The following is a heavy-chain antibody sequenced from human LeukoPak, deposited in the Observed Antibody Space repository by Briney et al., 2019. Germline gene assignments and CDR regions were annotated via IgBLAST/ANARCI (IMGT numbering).Heavy chain of an antibody. V-gene: IGHV3-48*01. CDR3: ARDLTTTVIDASDI. Sequence: GGSLRLSCGASGFTFKNFGMNWVRQAPGKGLEWISYISSTGRAKYYVDSVKGRFNISRDNGKNLLSLQMISLRVEDTAVYYCARDLTTTVIDASDIWGQGTVVTVSS. CDR1: GFTFKNFG. D-gene: IGHD4-11*01. J-gene: IGHJ3*02. CDR2: ISSTGRAK.